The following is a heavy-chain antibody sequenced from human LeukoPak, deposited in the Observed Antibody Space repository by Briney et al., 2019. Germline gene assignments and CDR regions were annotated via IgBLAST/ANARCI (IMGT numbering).Heavy chain of an antibody. J-gene: IGHJ2*01. Sequence: SETLSLTCTVSGVSISTYSWSWIRQPPGKGLEWIGYISYSGSTSYNPSLRSRVTISVDTSKNQFSLKLSSVTAADTAVYYCATDGNFDLWGRGTLVTVFS. V-gene: IGHV4-59*01. CDR1: GVSISTYS. CDR3: ATDGNFDL. CDR2: ISYSGST. D-gene: IGHD1-26*01.